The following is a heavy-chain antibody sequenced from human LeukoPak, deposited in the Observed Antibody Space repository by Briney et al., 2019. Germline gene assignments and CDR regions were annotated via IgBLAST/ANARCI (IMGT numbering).Heavy chain of an antibody. Sequence: ASVKVSCKASGYTFTSYGISWVRQAPGQGLEWMGWTSAYNGNTNYAQKLQGRVTMTTDTSTSTAYMELRSLRSDDTAVYYCARLAKYYYDSSGYRYFDLWGRGTLVTVSS. CDR3: ARLAKYYYDSSGYRYFDL. CDR2: TSAYNGNT. CDR1: GYTFTSYG. V-gene: IGHV1-18*01. J-gene: IGHJ2*01. D-gene: IGHD3-22*01.